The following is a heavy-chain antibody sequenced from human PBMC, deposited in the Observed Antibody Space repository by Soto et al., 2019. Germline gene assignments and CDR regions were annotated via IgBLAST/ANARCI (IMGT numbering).Heavy chain of an antibody. Sequence: EVQVLESGGGLVQPGGSLRLSCAASGFNFNTYAMSWVRQAPGKGLEWVSGISGGGGSIHYVDSVKGRFTISRDNSKNTLYLKMSSLRGEDTAVYYCAKGKSSNYVSHAFDVWGQGTMVTVSS. CDR2: ISGGGGSI. CDR1: GFNFNTYA. J-gene: IGHJ3*01. V-gene: IGHV3-23*01. D-gene: IGHD3-10*02. CDR3: AKGKSSNYVSHAFDV.